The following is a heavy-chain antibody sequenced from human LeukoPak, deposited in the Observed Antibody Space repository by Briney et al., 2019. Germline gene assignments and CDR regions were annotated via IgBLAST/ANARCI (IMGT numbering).Heavy chain of an antibody. J-gene: IGHJ4*02. CDR3: TRDFSD. CDR1: GFTFGDYA. Sequence: GGSLRLSCKRSGFTFGDYAMHWVREAPGRGLERVGFISSKAHGGTTEYAASVKGRFTISRDDSKSIAYLQMNSLKTEDTAVYYCTRDFSDWGQGTLVTVSS. V-gene: IGHV3-49*04. CDR2: ISSKAHGGTT.